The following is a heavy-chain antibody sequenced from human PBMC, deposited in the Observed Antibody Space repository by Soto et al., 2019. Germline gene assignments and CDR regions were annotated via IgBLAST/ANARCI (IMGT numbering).Heavy chain of an antibody. CDR1: GFTFSSYS. V-gene: IGHV3-21*01. CDR2: ISSSSSYI. CDR3: ARSGIWFGESPTGYFDY. D-gene: IGHD3-10*01. Sequence: GGSLRLSCAASGFTFSSYSMNWVRQAPGKGLEWVSSISSSSSYIYYADSVKGRFTISRDNAKNSLYLQMNSLRAEDTAVYYCARSGIWFGESPTGYFDYWGQGTLVTVSS. J-gene: IGHJ4*02.